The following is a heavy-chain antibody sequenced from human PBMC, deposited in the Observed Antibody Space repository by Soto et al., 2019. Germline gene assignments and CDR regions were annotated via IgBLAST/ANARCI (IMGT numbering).Heavy chain of an antibody. J-gene: IGHJ6*02. D-gene: IGHD3-16*01. CDR1: GCTFSSYA. CDR2: IIGSGGRT. V-gene: IGHV3-23*01. Sequence: EVQLLDSGGGLVQPGGSLRLSCAASGCTFSSYAMSWVRQAPGKGLEWVSAIIGSGGRTYYADSVKGRFTISRDNSKNTLYLQMNSLRVEDTAVYYCAKDRIMGSTTFWGMDVWGQGTTVTVSS. CDR3: AKDRIMGSTTFWGMDV.